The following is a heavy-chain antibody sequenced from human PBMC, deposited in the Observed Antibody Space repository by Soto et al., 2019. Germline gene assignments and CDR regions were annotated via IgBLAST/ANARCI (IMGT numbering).Heavy chain of an antibody. Sequence: EAQLLESGGDWAQPGGSLRLSCAASGFTFSSHGMSWVRQAPGKGLEWNAGLSRGGGTTYYADSVKGRFTISRDNSKNTLDLIMNSLKVEDTALYYCAKDGQYRTDGFDVWGQGTMVTVSS. CDR3: AKDGQYRTDGFDV. V-gene: IGHV3-23*01. CDR2: LSRGGGTT. D-gene: IGHD6-6*01. CDR1: GFTFSSHG. J-gene: IGHJ3*01.